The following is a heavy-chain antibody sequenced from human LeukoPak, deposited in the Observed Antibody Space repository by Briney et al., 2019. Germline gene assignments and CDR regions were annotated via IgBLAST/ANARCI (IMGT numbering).Heavy chain of an antibody. CDR3: AGIFYDSSGYYSRGFDI. CDR2: ISGSGDNT. D-gene: IGHD3-22*01. CDR1: GFTFRSYA. J-gene: IGHJ3*02. Sequence: GGSLRLSCAASGFTFRSYAMSWVRQAPGKGLEWVSAISGSGDNTDYADSVKGRFTISRDNSKNTLYLQMNSLRAEDTAVYYCAGIFYDSSGYYSRGFDIWGQGTMVTVSS. V-gene: IGHV3-23*01.